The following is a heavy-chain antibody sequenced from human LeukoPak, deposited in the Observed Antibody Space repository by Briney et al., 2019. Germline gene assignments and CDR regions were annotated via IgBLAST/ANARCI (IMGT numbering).Heavy chain of an antibody. Sequence: GGSLRLSCAASGFTFSSYSMNWVRQAPGKGLEWVANIKRDGSEKYYVDSVKGRFTISRDNAKNSLDLQMNSLRVEDTAVYYCARLGPASSGWPESFDYWGQGTLVTVSS. CDR1: GFTFSSYS. J-gene: IGHJ4*02. V-gene: IGHV3-7*03. CDR2: IKRDGSEK. D-gene: IGHD6-19*01. CDR3: ARLGPASSGWPESFDY.